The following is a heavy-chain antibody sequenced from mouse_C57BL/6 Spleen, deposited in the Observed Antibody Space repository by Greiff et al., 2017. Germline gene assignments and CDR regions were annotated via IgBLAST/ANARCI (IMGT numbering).Heavy chain of an antibody. D-gene: IGHD1-1*01. CDR3: TRRSSTVVAPRGYFDV. CDR2: IDPETGGT. V-gene: IGHV1-15*01. Sequence: VQLQESGAELVRPGASVTLSCKASGYTFTDYEMHWVKQTPVHGLEWIGAIDPETGGTAYNQKFKGKAILTADKSSSTAYMELRSLTSEDSAVYYCTRRSSTVVAPRGYFDVWGTGTTVTVSS. J-gene: IGHJ1*03. CDR1: GYTFTDYE.